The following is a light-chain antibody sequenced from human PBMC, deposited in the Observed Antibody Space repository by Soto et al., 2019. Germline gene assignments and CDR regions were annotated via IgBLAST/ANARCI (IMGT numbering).Light chain of an antibody. Sequence: EIVLTQSPGTLWLSPGERSTRPCRAIQRVSNDFLAWYQQKPGQAPRLLIYGASNRATDVPDRFSGSGSGADFTLSISRLEPEDFAVYYCQQYGSSPPRTFGPGTKVDIK. J-gene: IGKJ1*01. V-gene: IGKV3-20*01. CDR1: QRVSNDF. CDR3: QQYGSSPPRT. CDR2: GAS.